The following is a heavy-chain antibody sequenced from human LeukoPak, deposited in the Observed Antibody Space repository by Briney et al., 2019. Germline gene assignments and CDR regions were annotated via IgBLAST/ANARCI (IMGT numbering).Heavy chain of an antibody. CDR3: ARDSNLWSWNYSHYYYYYYMDV. J-gene: IGHJ6*03. V-gene: IGHV3-74*01. Sequence: PGGSLRLSCAASGFTFSSYSMHWVRQAPGKGLVRVSRINSDGSSTSYADSVKGRFTISKDNAKNTLYLQMNSLRAEDTAVYYCARDSNLWSWNYSHYYYYYYMDVWGKGTTVTVSS. CDR1: GFTFSSYS. D-gene: IGHD1-7*01. CDR2: INSDGSST.